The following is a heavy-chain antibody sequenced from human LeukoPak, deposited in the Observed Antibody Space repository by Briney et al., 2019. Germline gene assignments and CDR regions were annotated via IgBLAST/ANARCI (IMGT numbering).Heavy chain of an antibody. D-gene: IGHD1-26*01. CDR1: GFTFSSYA. J-gene: IGHJ4*02. CDR2: ISGSGGST. CDR3: AKHLALVGATTTYDY. V-gene: IGHV3-23*01. Sequence: GGSLRLSCAASGFTFSSYAMSWVRQAPGKGLEWVSAISGSGGSTYYADSVKGRFTISRDNSKNTLYLQMNSLRAEDTAVYYCAKHLALVGATTTYDYWGQGTLVIVSS.